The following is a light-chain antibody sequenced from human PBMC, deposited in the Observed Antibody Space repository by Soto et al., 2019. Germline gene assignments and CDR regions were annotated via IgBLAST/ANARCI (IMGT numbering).Light chain of an antibody. Sequence: QSVLTQPPSASGTPGQRVTISCSGSSSNIGGNTVNWYQQLPGTAPRLLIYNDRQRPSGVPDRFSASKSGTSASLAISGLQSEDEGDYYCATWDASLSLLYVFGTGTKVPS. CDR1: SSNIGGNT. V-gene: IGLV1-44*01. CDR2: NDR. J-gene: IGLJ1*01. CDR3: ATWDASLSLLYV.